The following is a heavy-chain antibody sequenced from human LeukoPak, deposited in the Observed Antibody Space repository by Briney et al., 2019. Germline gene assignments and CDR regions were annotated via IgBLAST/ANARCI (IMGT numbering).Heavy chain of an antibody. D-gene: IGHD3-16*02. V-gene: IGHV4-34*01. CDR2: INHSGST. CDR1: GGSFSGYY. CDR3: ARGRVGSYRRHYFDY. J-gene: IGHJ4*02. Sequence: SETLSLTCAVYGGSFSGYYWSRIRQPPGKGLEWIGEINHSGSTNYNPSLKSRVTISVDTSKNQFSLKLSSVTAADTAVYYCARGRVGSYRRHYFDYWGQGTLVTVSS.